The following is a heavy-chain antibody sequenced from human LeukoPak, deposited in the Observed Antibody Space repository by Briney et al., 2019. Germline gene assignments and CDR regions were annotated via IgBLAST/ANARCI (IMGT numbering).Heavy chain of an antibody. V-gene: IGHV3-30*02. CDR3: AKDSLWFGELSLFDY. D-gene: IGHD3-10*01. Sequence: GGSLRLSCAASGFTFSSYGMHWVRQAPGKGLEWVAFMLYDGSNKYYADSVKGRFTISRDNSKNTLYLQMNSLRAEDTAVYYCAKDSLWFGELSLFDYWGQGTLVTVSS. J-gene: IGHJ4*02. CDR2: MLYDGSNK. CDR1: GFTFSSYG.